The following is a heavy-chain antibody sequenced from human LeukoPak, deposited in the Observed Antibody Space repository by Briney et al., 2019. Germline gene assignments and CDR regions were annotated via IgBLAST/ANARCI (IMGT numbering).Heavy chain of an antibody. CDR3: AKGNPLVDY. V-gene: IGHV3-23*01. Sequence: TGGSLRLSCAASAFTFSNYAMNWVRQAPGKVLEWVSGIIGIGGNTYHADSVKGRFTISRDNSKNTLYLQMTSLRAEDTAVYYCAKGNPLVDYWGQGTLVTVSS. CDR2: IIGIGGNT. J-gene: IGHJ4*02. D-gene: IGHD1-14*01. CDR1: AFTFSNYA.